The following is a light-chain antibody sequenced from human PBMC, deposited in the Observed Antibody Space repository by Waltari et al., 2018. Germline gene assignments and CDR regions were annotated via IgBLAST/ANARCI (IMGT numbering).Light chain of an antibody. Sequence: QSALTQPASVSGSPGQSITISCPGTSSDVGSYNLVSWYQHHPGKAPKLIIYEGIKRPSGVSNRFSGSKSGNTASLTISGLQAEDEADYYCSSYAGSSNWVFGGGTKVTVL. CDR1: SSDVGSYNL. V-gene: IGLV2-23*01. CDR2: EGI. J-gene: IGLJ3*02. CDR3: SSYAGSSNWV.